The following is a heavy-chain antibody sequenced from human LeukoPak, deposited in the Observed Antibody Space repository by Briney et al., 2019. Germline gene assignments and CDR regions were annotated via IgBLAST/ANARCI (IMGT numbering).Heavy chain of an antibody. CDR1: GFTFDDYA. CDR2: INWSSGDI. D-gene: IGHD2-2*01. J-gene: IGHJ4*02. Sequence: GGSLRLSCAASGFTFDDYAMHWVRHAPGRGLEGVSGINWSSGDIGYADSVRGRFTISRDNARSSLYLQMKSLRAEDTALYYCAKGDCSSTSCNFDNWGQGTLVTVSS. CDR3: AKGDCSSTSCNFDN. V-gene: IGHV3-9*01.